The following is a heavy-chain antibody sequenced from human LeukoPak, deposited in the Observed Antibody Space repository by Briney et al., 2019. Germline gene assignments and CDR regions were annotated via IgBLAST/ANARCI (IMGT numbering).Heavy chain of an antibody. CDR1: GGTFSSHA. CDR2: IIPIFGTA. J-gene: IGHJ6*02. D-gene: IGHD6-6*01. V-gene: IGHV1-69*01. CDR3: ATALVRNYHYYGMDV. Sequence: VKVSCKASGGTFSSHAISWVRQAPGQGLEWMGGIIPIFGTANYAQKFQGRVTITADESTSTAYMELSSLRSEDTAVYYCATALVRNYHYYGMDVWGQGTTVTVSS.